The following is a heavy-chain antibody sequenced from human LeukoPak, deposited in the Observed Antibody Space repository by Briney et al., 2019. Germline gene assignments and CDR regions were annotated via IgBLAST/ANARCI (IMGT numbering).Heavy chain of an antibody. D-gene: IGHD3-10*01. V-gene: IGHV3-7*01. J-gene: IGHJ5*02. Sequence: GGSLRLSCAASGFIFSGYWMSWVRQAPGKGLEWVANIKQDGSEKYYVDSVKGRFTISRDNAKNSLYLQMNSLRAEDTAVYYCARVLGYYGSGSNGGFDPWGQGTLVTVSS. CDR1: GFIFSGYW. CDR2: IKQDGSEK. CDR3: ARVLGYYGSGSNGGFDP.